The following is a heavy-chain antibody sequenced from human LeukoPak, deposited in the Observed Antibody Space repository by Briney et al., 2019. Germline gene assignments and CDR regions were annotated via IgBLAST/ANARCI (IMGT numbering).Heavy chain of an antibody. CDR1: GYSFTSYW. D-gene: IGHD5-18*01. CDR2: IYPGDSDT. Sequence: GESLKISCKGSGYSFTSYWIGWVRQMPGKGLEWMGIIYPGDSDTRYSPSFQGQVTISADKSISTAYLQWSSLKASDTAMYYCAIHGGGGYSYGYYYYYGMDVWGQGTTVTVSS. V-gene: IGHV5-51*01. J-gene: IGHJ6*02. CDR3: AIHGGGGYSYGYYYYYGMDV.